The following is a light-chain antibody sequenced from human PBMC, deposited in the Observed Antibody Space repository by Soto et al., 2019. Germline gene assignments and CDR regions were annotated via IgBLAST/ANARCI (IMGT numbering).Light chain of an antibody. V-gene: IGKV3-20*01. CDR2: EAS. CDR1: QSVSNNY. J-gene: IGKJ1*01. Sequence: ALTQSPGTLSLSPGERATLSCRASQSVSNNYLAWYQQNPGQAPRLLIYEASSRATGIPDRFSGSGSGTDFTLTISRLEPEDFAVYYCQQYRTFGQGTKV. CDR3: QQYRT.